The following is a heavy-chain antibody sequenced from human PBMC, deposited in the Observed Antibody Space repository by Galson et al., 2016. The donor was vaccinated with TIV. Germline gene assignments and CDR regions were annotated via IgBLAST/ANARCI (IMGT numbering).Heavy chain of an antibody. J-gene: IGHJ2*01. Sequence: SLRLSCAVSGFSLNDYGTHWIRQAPGKGLEWVANINQDGSKKYYVDSVKGRFTISRDNAKNSLYLQMNSLRAEDTAVYYCARDLLVEVPAAIYFDLWGRGTLLTVST. V-gene: IGHV3-7*01. CDR3: ARDLLVEVPAAIYFDL. CDR1: GFSLNDYG. D-gene: IGHD2-2*01. CDR2: INQDGSKK.